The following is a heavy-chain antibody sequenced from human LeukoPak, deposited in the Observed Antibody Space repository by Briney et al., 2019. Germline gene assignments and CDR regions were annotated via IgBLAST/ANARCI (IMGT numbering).Heavy chain of an antibody. V-gene: IGHV1-2*02. CDR2: INPNSGGT. CDR3: ARANYYGSASYPFDY. CDR1: GYTFTGYY. J-gene: IGHJ4*02. D-gene: IGHD3-10*01. Sequence: ASVKLSCKASGYTFTGYYMHWVRQAPGQGLEWMGWINPNSGGTNYAQKFQGRVTTTRDTSISTAYMELSRLRSDDTAVYYCARANYYGSASYPFDYWGQGTLVTVSS.